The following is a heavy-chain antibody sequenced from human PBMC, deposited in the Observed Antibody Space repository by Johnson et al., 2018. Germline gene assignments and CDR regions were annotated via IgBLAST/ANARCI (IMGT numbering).Heavy chain of an antibody. D-gene: IGHD1-26*01. Sequence: VQLVQSGGGVVQPGRSLRLSCAASGLTFSSSAMHWVRQAPGKGLEWVSSISSSSSNIYYADSVKGRFTISRDNAKNSLYLQMNSLRAADTAVYYCARDGNVFDIWGQGTVVTVSS. J-gene: IGHJ3*02. V-gene: IGHV3-21*01. CDR3: ARDGNVFDI. CDR1: GLTFSSSA. CDR2: ISSSSSNI.